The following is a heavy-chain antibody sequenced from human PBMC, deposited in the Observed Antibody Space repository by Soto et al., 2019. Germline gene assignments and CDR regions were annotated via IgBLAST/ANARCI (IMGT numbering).Heavy chain of an antibody. J-gene: IGHJ4*02. Sequence: QLQLQESGPGLVKPSETLSLTCTVSGGSISSSSYYWGWIRQPSGKGLAWIGGIYYSGSPYYNPSLKRRVTISADTSKNQFSLKLSSVTAADTAVYYCASSYGDYVSYWGQGTLVTVSS. V-gene: IGHV4-39*01. CDR2: IYYSGSP. CDR3: ASSYGDYVSY. CDR1: GGSISSSSYY. D-gene: IGHD4-17*01.